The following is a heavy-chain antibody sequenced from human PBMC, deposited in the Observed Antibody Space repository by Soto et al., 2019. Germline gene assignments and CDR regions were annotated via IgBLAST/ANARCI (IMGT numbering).Heavy chain of an antibody. J-gene: IGHJ4*02. CDR1: GFSRSTSGVG. CDR3: AHFTVTGGGQ. Sequence: QITLKESGPTLVKPTQTLTLTCTFSGFSRSTSGVGVGCLRWPPGKPLEWLALIYWDDDERYSPSMKSRLTITKDNSKNQVVLTMTNMAPVDTATYYCAHFTVTGGGQWGQGTLVTVSS. D-gene: IGHD4-17*01. V-gene: IGHV2-5*02. CDR2: IYWDDDE.